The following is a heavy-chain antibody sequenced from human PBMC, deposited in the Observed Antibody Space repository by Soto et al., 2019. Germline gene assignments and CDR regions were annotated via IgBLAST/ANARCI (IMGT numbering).Heavy chain of an antibody. CDR1: GFTFSSYS. D-gene: IGHD1-26*01. CDR3: ARDWSYQSL. V-gene: IGHV3-48*02. CDR2: ISSSSSTI. J-gene: IGHJ4*02. Sequence: EVQLVESGGGVVQPGGSLRLSCAASGFTFSSYSMNWVCQAPGKGLEWVSSISSSSSTIYYADSVKGRFTISRDNAKNELYLQMNSLRDEDTAVYYCARDWSYQSLWGQGTLVTVSS.